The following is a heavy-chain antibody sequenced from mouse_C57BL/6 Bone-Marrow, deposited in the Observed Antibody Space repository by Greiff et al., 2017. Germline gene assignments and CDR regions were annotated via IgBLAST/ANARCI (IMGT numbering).Heavy chain of an antibody. V-gene: IGHV1-7*01. CDR1: GYTFTSYW. CDR3: ASGTTTETFDY. D-gene: IGHD1-1*01. CDR2: INPSSGYT. J-gene: IGHJ2*01. Sequence: VQVVESGAELAKPGASVKLSCKASGYTFTSYWMHWVKQRPGQGLEWIGYINPSSGYTKYNQKFKDKATLTADKSSSTAYMQLSSLTYEDSAVDYCASGTTTETFDYWGQGTTLTVSS.